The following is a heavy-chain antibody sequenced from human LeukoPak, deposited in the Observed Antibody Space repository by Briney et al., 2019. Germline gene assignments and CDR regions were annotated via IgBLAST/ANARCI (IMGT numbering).Heavy chain of an antibody. CDR1: GFTFSHYG. J-gene: IGHJ4*02. CDR3: AKDAQRGFDNSNSLEY. V-gene: IGHV3-33*06. Sequence: GGSLRLSCAASGFTFSHYGLHWVRQAPGKGLEWVAVIWSDGSNKYYADSVKGRFTISRDDSKKTLYLQMSSLRGEDTAVYYCAKDAQRGFDNSNSLEYWGQGTLVTVSS. D-gene: IGHD4-11*01. CDR2: IWSDGSNK.